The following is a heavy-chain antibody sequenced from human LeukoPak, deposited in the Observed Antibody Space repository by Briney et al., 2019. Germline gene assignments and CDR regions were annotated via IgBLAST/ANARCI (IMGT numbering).Heavy chain of an antibody. D-gene: IGHD3-10*01. CDR3: ARVFTMVRGVIPYYYYGMDV. Sequence: GGSLRLSCAASGFTFSSYSMNWVRQAPGKGLEWVSSISSSSSYIYYADSVKGRFTISRDNAKNSLYLQMNSLRAEDTAVYYCARVFTMVRGVIPYYYYGMDVWGQGTTVTVSS. CDR2: ISSSSSYI. CDR1: GFTFSSYS. V-gene: IGHV3-21*01. J-gene: IGHJ6*02.